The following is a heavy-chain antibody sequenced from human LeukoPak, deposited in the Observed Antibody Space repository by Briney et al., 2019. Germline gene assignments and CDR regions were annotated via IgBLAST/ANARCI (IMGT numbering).Heavy chain of an antibody. J-gene: IGHJ4*02. Sequence: GGSLRLSCSASGFTFNKAWMSWVRQTPGKGLEWVSSISSSSSYIYYADSVKGRFTISRDNAKNSLYLQMNSLRAEDTAVYYCARDSPNEGILWWSIDYWGQGTLVTVSS. CDR2: ISSSSSYI. CDR3: ARDSPNEGILWWSIDY. CDR1: GFTFNKAW. D-gene: IGHD2-21*01. V-gene: IGHV3-21*01.